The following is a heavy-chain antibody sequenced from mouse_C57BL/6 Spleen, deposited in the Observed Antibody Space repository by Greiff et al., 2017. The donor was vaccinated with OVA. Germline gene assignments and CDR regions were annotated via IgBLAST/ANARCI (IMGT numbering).Heavy chain of an antibody. CDR3: ARHGLLRGWFAY. CDR2: IWSGGST. J-gene: IGHJ3*01. Sequence: VKLQQSGPGLVQPSQSLSITCTVSGFSLTSYGVHWVRQSPGKGLEWLGVIWSGGSTDYNAAFISRLSISKDNSKSQVFFKMNSLQADDTAIYYCARHGLLRGWFAYWGQGTLVTVSA. D-gene: IGHD1-1*01. CDR1: GFSLTSYG. V-gene: IGHV2-2*01.